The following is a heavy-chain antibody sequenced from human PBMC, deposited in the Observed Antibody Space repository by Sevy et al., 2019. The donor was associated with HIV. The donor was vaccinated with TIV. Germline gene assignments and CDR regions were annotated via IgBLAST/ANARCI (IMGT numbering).Heavy chain of an antibody. D-gene: IGHD3-10*01. CDR2: ISSSSSYI. CDR1: GFTFSSYS. Sequence: GGSLRLSCAASGFTFSSYSMNWVRHAPGKGLEWVSSISSSSSYIYYADSVKGRFTISRDNAKNSLYLQMNSLRAEDTAVYYCARGSYGSGSYSNYWGQGTLVTVSS. CDR3: ARGSYGSGSYSNY. J-gene: IGHJ4*02. V-gene: IGHV3-21*01.